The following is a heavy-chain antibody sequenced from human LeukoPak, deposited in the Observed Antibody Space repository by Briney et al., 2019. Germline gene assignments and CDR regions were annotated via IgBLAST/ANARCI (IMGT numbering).Heavy chain of an antibody. CDR2: ISWNSGSI. Sequence: PGGSLRLSCAASGFTFDDYAMHWVRQAPGKGLEWVSGISWNSGSIGYADSVKGRFTISRDNAKNSLYLQMNSLRAEDTALYYCAKDTTPYYYGMDVWGQGTTVTVSS. D-gene: IGHD4-17*01. V-gene: IGHV3-9*01. CDR3: AKDTTPYYYGMDV. CDR1: GFTFDDYA. J-gene: IGHJ6*02.